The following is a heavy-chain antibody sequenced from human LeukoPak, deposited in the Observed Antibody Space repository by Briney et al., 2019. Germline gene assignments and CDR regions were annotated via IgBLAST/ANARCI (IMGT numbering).Heavy chain of an antibody. CDR3: ARGSRYYYDSSGQIDFDY. D-gene: IGHD3-22*01. CDR1: GGSISSYY. CDR2: IYYSGST. J-gene: IGHJ4*02. V-gene: IGHV4-59*01. Sequence: SETLSLTCTVSGGSISSYYWSWIRQTPGKGLEWIGDIYYSGSTNYNPSLKSRVTISVDTSKNQFSLKLSSVTAADTAVYYCARGSRYYYDSSGQIDFDYWGQGTLVTVSS.